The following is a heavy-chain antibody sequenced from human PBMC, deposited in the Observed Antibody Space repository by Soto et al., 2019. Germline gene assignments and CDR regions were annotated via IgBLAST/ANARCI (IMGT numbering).Heavy chain of an antibody. CDR1: GYTFTSYG. CDR2: ISAYNGNT. J-gene: IGHJ5*02. D-gene: IGHD6-13*01. V-gene: IGHV1-18*01. CDR3: ARMYSSSWFFPAWFDP. Sequence: AAVKVSCKAAGYTFTSYGISWVRQAPGQGLEWMGWISAYNGNTNYAQKLQGRVTMTTDTSTSTAYMELRSLRSDDTAVYYCARMYSSSWFFPAWFDPWGQGTLVTSPQ.